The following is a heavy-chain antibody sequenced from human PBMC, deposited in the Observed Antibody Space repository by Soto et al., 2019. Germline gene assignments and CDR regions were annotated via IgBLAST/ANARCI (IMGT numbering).Heavy chain of an antibody. CDR2: ITGPGRT. Sequence: VGSLRVSWAASGFTFSSFSMSWCRQAPGKGLQWVSAITGPGRTYYADSVKGRFTISRDNSKSTLYLQMNSLRAEDTAIYYCAKEKMEEGLVGGYLHYSAQGALVTVAS. CDR1: GFTFSSFS. J-gene: IGHJ4*02. CDR3: AKEKMEEGLVGGYLHY. D-gene: IGHD6-19*01. V-gene: IGHV3-23*01.